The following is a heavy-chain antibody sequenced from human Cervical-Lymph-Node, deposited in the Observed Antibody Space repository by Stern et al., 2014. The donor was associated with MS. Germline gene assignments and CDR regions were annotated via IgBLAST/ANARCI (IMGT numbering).Heavy chain of an antibody. CDR2: LNTNVGDT. CDR1: GYRLSTYG. J-gene: IGHJ1*01. D-gene: IGHD6-6*01. CDR3: ASPSLPFF. V-gene: IGHV1-8*01. Sequence: QVQLVQSGAEGKKPGASVQVSCKTSGYRLSTYGITWVGQANGQGLEWMGFLNTNVGDTVLAPKFQGRVTLTSNSSLRTAYMELKSLTSEDTALYYCASPSLPFFWGQGTLITVSS.